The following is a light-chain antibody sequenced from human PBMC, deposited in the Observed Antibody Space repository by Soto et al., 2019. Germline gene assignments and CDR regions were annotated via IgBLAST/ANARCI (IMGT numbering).Light chain of an antibody. CDR1: QSIDYW. CDR2: KAS. V-gene: IGKV1-5*03. J-gene: IGKJ1*01. CDR3: QEYDSSSRT. Sequence: DIPMTQSPSILSASVGDRVTITCRASQSIDYWLAWYQQRPGKAPGLLISKASTLESGVPSRFSGTGSGTQFTLTITSLQPDDFATYYCQEYDSSSRTFGPGTKVELK.